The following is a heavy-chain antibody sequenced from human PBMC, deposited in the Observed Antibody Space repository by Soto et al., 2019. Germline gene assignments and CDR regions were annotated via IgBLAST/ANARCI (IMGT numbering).Heavy chain of an antibody. V-gene: IGHV1-18*01. CDR3: ARDLIIAVAGTCWFDP. J-gene: IGHJ5*02. D-gene: IGHD6-19*01. CDR2: ISAYIGNT. CDR1: GYTFTSYG. Sequence: ASVKVSYKASGYTFTSYGISWVRQAPGQGLEWMGWISAYIGNTNYAQKLQGRVTMTTDTSTSTAYMELRSLRSDDTAVYYCARDLIIAVAGTCWFDPWGQAPLLTLSS.